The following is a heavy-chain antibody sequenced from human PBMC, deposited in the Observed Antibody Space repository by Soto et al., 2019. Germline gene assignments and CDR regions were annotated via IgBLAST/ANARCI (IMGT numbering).Heavy chain of an antibody. V-gene: IGHV4-59*01. CDR3: ARGRVRGVNYFDY. CDR2: IYYSGST. Sequence: SETLSLTCTVSGGSISSYYWSWIRQPPGKGLEWIGYIYYSGSTNYNPSLKSRVTISVDTSKNQFSLKLSSVTAADTAVYYCARGRVRGVNYFDYWGQGTLVTVSS. CDR1: GGSISSYY. J-gene: IGHJ4*02. D-gene: IGHD3-10*01.